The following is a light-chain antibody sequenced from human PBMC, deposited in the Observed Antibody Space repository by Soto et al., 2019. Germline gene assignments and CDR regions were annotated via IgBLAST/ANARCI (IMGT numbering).Light chain of an antibody. J-gene: IGKJ1*01. CDR2: KAS. V-gene: IGKV1-5*03. Sequence: DIQMTKYQSSLSAYVGARVTITWRASQTISSWLAWYQQKPGKAPKLLIYKASTLKSGAPSRFSGSGSGTEFTLTISSLQPDDVATYYCQHYNSDSEAFGHGTKVDIK. CDR3: QHYNSDSEA. CDR1: QTISSW.